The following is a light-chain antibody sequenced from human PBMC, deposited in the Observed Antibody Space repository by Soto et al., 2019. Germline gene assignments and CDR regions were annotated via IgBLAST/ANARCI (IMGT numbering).Light chain of an antibody. CDR2: HTS. CDR1: QSVSGSS. CDR3: QQYHSSPRT. Sequence: ETVLTQSPGTLSLSPGDRATLSCRASQSVSGSSLAWYQQRPGQAPRLLIYHTSNRATGIPDRFSGSGSGTDFTLTISRLEPEDFAVYYCQQYHSSPRTFGQGTKVEIK. V-gene: IGKV3-20*01. J-gene: IGKJ1*01.